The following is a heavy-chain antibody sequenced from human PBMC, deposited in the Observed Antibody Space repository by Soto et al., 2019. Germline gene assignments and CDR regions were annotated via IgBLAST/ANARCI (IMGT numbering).Heavy chain of an antibody. Sequence: SETLSLTCAVYGGSFSGYYWSWIRQPPGKGLEWIGEINHSESTNYNPPLKSRVTISVDTSKNQFSLKLSSVTAADTAVYYCSRGFRGWYDRAWFDPWGQGTLVTVSS. CDR2: INHSEST. V-gene: IGHV4-34*01. J-gene: IGHJ5*02. CDR1: GGSFSGYY. D-gene: IGHD6-19*01. CDR3: SRGFRGWYDRAWFDP.